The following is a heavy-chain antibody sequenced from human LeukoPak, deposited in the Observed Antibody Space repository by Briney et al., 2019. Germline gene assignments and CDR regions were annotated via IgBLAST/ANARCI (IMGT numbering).Heavy chain of an antibody. J-gene: IGHJ6*03. Sequence: GGSLRLSCAASRFTFSSYGMHWVRQAPGKGLEWVAYIQYDGSNEQYADSVKGRFTISRDNSKNTLYLQMNSLRAEDTAVYYCAKGGYYYYMDVWGKGTTVTVSS. CDR1: RFTFSSYG. CDR3: AKGGYYYYMDV. CDR2: IQYDGSNE. V-gene: IGHV3-30*02.